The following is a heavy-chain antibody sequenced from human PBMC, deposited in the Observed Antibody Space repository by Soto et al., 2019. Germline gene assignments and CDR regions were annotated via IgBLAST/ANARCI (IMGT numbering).Heavy chain of an antibody. D-gene: IGHD5-18*01. CDR3: AREARLGYSYGQGHDDFDI. J-gene: IGHJ3*02. CDR2: IIPIFGTA. CDR1: GGTFSSYA. Sequence: ASVKVSCKASGGTFSSYAISWVRQAPGQGLEWMGGIIPIFGTANYAQKFQGRVTITADESTSTAYMELSSLRSEDTAVYYCAREARLGYSYGQGHDDFDIWGQGTMVTVSS. V-gene: IGHV1-69*13.